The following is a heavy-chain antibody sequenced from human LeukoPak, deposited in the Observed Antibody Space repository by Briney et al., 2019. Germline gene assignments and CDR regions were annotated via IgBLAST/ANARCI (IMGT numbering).Heavy chain of an antibody. V-gene: IGHV1-2*02. J-gene: IGHJ4*02. CDR3: AREHASSFPRFDY. D-gene: IGHD6-6*01. CDR1: GYTFTGYY. Sequence: ASVKVSCKASGYTFTGYYMHWVRQAPGQGLEWMGWINPNSGGTNYAQKFQGRVTMTRDTSISTAYMELSRLRSDDTAVYYCAREHASSFPRFDYWGQGTLVTVSS. CDR2: INPNSGGT.